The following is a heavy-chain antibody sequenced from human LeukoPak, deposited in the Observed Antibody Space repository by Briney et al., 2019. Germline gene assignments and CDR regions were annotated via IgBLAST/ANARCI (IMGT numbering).Heavy chain of an antibody. CDR1: GFTFNSYW. J-gene: IGHJ4*02. CDR3: ARRWELLSRPFDY. V-gene: IGHV3-7*01. Sequence: GGSLRLSCAASGFTFNSYWMSWVRQAPGKGLEWVANIKQDGSEKYYVDSVKGRFTISRDNAKNSLYLQMNSLRAEDTAVYYCARRWELLSRPFDYWGQGTLVTVSS. CDR2: IKQDGSEK. D-gene: IGHD1-26*01.